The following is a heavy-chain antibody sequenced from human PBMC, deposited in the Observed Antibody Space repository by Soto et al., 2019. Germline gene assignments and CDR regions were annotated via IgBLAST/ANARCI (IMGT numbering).Heavy chain of an antibody. CDR2: IDYTGHT. J-gene: IGHJ5*02. D-gene: IGHD2-8*02. CDR1: GGTINTYF. CDR3: ARRVCTGRTCDTPQDSWLDP. Sequence: SETLSLTCTVSGGTINTYFWNWIRQPPGKGLQWIGHIDYTGHTIYNPSLESRVSMSLDTSNNQFSLRLSSVTAADTAVYYCARRVCTGRTCDTPQDSWLDPWGQGALVTVSS. V-gene: IGHV4-59*08.